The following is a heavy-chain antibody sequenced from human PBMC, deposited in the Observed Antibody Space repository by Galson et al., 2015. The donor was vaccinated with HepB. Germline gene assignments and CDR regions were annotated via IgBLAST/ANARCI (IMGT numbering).Heavy chain of an antibody. V-gene: IGHV3-9*01. CDR3: AKDMSPMIIYAFDI. CDR1: GFTFNDYA. J-gene: IGHJ3*02. D-gene: IGHD3-22*01. CDR2: INWSSDII. Sequence: SLRLSCAASGFTFNDYAMYWVRQAPGKGLEWVSRINWSSDIIAYADSVKGRFTISRDNAKNSLYLQMNSLRPEDTAFYYCAKDMSPMIIYAFDIWGQGTMVTVSS.